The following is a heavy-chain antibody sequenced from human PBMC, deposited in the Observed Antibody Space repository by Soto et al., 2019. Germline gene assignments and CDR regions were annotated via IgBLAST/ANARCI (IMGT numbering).Heavy chain of an antibody. CDR3: AKDLGYCVYYVQIPPHLPSV. J-gene: IGHJ6*02. Sequence: GGSLRLSWAASGFTFSNFALHWVRQSPGKGLEWVAVISYDGSNKYYADSVKGRFTISRDNSKNTLYLQMNSLRAEDTAVYFCAKDLGYCVYYVQIPPHLPSVRG. CDR2: ISYDGSNK. D-gene: IGHD3-10*02. V-gene: IGHV3-30*04. CDR1: GFTFSNFA.